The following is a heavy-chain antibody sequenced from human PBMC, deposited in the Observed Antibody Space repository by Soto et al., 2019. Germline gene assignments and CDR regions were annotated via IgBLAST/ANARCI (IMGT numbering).Heavy chain of an antibody. D-gene: IGHD2-15*01. Sequence: EVQLVESGGGLVQPGKSLRLSCAGSEFSFDDYAMHWVRQAPGKGLEWVSGISWDGGSIGYGDSVRGRFTISRDNAKNSLFLQMNSLRVEDTALYYCATRYCRGGRCSFGFDYWGQGTLVTVSS. CDR1: EFSFDDYA. J-gene: IGHJ4*02. CDR2: ISWDGGSI. CDR3: ATRYCRGGRCSFGFDY. V-gene: IGHV3-9*01.